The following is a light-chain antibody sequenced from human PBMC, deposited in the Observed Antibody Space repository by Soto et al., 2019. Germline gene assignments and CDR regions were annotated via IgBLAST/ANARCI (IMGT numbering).Light chain of an antibody. CDR3: QQYVNSPVT. J-gene: IGKJ2*01. CDR2: GAS. Sequence: EIVLTQSPDTLYLSPGEGATLSCRASQRVNSSYLAWYQQKHDQAPRLLISGASDRAAGVPARVSGSGSGPDFTLTISRLEPEDFAVYYCQQYVNSPVTFGQGTRLQIK. CDR1: QRVNSSY. V-gene: IGKV3-20*01.